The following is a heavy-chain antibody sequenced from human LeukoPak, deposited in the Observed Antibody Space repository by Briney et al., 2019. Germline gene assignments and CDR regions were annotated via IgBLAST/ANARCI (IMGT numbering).Heavy chain of an antibody. J-gene: IGHJ4*02. D-gene: IGHD3-3*01. Sequence: GGSLSLSCAASGFSFSSYWMSWVRQAPGKGLEWVANINPDGSNMLYVDSVKGRFTISRDNAKNSLYLQMNNLRAEDTAVYFCVSGFLQWLYWGQGTLVTVSS. V-gene: IGHV3-7*01. CDR1: GFSFSSYW. CDR2: INPDGSNM. CDR3: VSGFLQWLY.